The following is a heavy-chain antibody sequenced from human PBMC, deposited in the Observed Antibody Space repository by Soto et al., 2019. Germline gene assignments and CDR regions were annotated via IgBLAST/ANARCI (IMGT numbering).Heavy chain of an antibody. CDR3: AKALSGIVVTYYYYGMDV. D-gene: IGHD3-10*01. V-gene: IGHV3-30*18. J-gene: IGHJ6*02. CDR1: GFTFSSYG. CDR2: ISYDGSNK. Sequence: QVQLVESGGGVVQPGRSLRLSCAASGFTFSSYGMHWVRQAPGKGLEWVAVISYDGSNKYYADSVKGRFTISRDNSKNTLYLQMNSLRAEDTAVYYCAKALSGIVVTYYYYGMDVWGQGTTVTVSS.